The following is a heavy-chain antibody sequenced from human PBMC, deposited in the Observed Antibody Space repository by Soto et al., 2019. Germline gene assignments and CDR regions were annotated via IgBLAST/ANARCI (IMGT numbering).Heavy chain of an antibody. CDR1: GGTSSSYA. Sequence: QVQVVQSGAEVKKPGSSVRVSCKASGGTSSSYAITWMRQAPGQGLEWMGGIITILDTTDYAQKFHGRVTFTADESTSTVYMELSSLTSVDTAVYYCASGGTTVNRRFDFWGQGTLVTVSS. V-gene: IGHV1-69*01. CDR3: ASGGTTVNRRFDF. J-gene: IGHJ4*02. D-gene: IGHD4-4*01. CDR2: IITILDTT.